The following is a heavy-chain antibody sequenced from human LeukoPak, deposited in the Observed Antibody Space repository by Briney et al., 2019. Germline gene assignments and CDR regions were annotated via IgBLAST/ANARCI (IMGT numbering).Heavy chain of an antibody. J-gene: IGHJ1*01. CDR1: GFTFSSYG. Sequence: PGGSLRLSCAASGFTFSSYGMHWVRQAPGKGLEWVAGIWYDGSNKYYADSVKGRFTISRGNSRNTLSLQMNSLRVEDTAVYYCARGSKWQQPSFQYWGQGTLVTVSS. V-gene: IGHV3-33*01. D-gene: IGHD6-13*01. CDR2: IWYDGSNK. CDR3: ARGSKWQQPSFQY.